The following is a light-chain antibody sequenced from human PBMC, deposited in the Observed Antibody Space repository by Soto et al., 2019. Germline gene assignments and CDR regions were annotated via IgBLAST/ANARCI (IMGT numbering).Light chain of an antibody. CDR2: DVS. Sequence: QSALTQPRSVSGSPEQSVSISCAGTSSDFGGYKYVSWYQQHPGKAPKLMIFDVSERPSGVPDRFSGSKSGNTASLTISGLRAEDEADYFCCSYVGGWVFGGGTKVTVL. V-gene: IGLV2-11*01. CDR3: CSYVGGWV. J-gene: IGLJ3*02. CDR1: SSDFGGYKY.